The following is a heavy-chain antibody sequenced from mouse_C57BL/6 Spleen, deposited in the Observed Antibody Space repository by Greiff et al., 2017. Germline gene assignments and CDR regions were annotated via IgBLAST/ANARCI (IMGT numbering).Heavy chain of an antibody. CDR2: INPNNGGT. V-gene: IGHV1-26*01. CDR3: ARSRVENYAMDY. D-gene: IGHD1-1*01. Sequence: LQQSGPELVKPGASVKISCKASGYTFTDYYMNWVKQSHGKSLEWIGDINPNNGGTSYNQKFKGKATLTVDKSSSTAYMELRSLTSEDSAVYYCARSRVENYAMDYWGQGTSVTVSS. J-gene: IGHJ4*01. CDR1: GYTFTDYY.